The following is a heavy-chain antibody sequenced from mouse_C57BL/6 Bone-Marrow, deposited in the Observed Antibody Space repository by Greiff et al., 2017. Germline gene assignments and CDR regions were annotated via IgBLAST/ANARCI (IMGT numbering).Heavy chain of an antibody. J-gene: IGHJ2*01. CDR1: GYTFTDYY. CDR3: ARRGSSG. CDR2: INPNNGGT. V-gene: IGHV1-26*01. D-gene: IGHD1-1*01. Sequence: EVQLQQSGPELVKPGASVKISCKASGYTFTDYYMNWVKQSHGKSLEWIGDINPNNGGTSYNQKFKGKATLTVDKSSSTAYMELRSLTSEDSAVYYCARRGSSGWGQGTTLTVSS.